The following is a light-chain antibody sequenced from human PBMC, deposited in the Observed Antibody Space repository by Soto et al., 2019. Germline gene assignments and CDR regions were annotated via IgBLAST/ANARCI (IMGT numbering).Light chain of an antibody. CDR1: SSDVGGYNY. CDR2: EVS. V-gene: IGLV2-14*01. J-gene: IGLJ1*01. CDR3: SSYTRSSTRV. Sequence: QSALTQPASVSGSPGQSITISCTGTSSDVGGYNYVSWYQQHPGKAPKLMIYEVSNRPSGVSNRFSGSKSGNTASLTISALQAEDEADYYCSSYTRSSTRVFGTGTKVIVL.